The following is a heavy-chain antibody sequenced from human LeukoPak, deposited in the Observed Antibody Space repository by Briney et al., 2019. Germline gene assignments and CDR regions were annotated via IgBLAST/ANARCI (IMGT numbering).Heavy chain of an antibody. CDR2: INSDGSST. Sequence: GGSLRLSCAASGFPFSKYWMHWVRQAPGKGLVWVSRINSDGSSTNYADSVKGRFTISRDNAKNTLYLQMNSLKAGDTAVYYCVRTWVGLATSLLDYWGQGTLVTVSS. D-gene: IGHD5-24*01. CDR1: GFPFSKYW. J-gene: IGHJ4*02. V-gene: IGHV3-74*01. CDR3: VRTWVGLATSLLDY.